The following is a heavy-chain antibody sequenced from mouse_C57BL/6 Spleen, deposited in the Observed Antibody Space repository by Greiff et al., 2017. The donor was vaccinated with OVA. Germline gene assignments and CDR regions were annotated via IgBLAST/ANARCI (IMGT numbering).Heavy chain of an antibody. CDR1: GYSITSGYY. CDR3: ANYDGYYTAWFAY. CDR2: ISYDGSN. Sequence: EVKLMESGPGLVKPSQSLSLTCSVTGYSITSGYYWNWIRQFPGNKLEWMGYISYDGSNNYNPSLKNRISITRDTSKNQFFLKLNSVTTEDTATYYCANYDGYYTAWFAYWGQGTLVTVSA. J-gene: IGHJ3*01. D-gene: IGHD2-3*01. V-gene: IGHV3-6*01.